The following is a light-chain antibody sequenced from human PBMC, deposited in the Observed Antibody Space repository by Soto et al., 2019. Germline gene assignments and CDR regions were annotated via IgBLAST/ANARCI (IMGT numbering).Light chain of an antibody. CDR3: QQGFSSPFT. CDR2: AAS. Sequence: DIQMTQSPSSLSASVGDRVSITCRASQSIRSHLNWYQHKPGKAPKVLIYAASSLQGGVPSRFSGSGSGTDFTLTIKSLQPEDFATYYCQQGFSSPFTFGPGTKVDVK. CDR1: QSIRSH. J-gene: IGKJ3*01. V-gene: IGKV1-39*01.